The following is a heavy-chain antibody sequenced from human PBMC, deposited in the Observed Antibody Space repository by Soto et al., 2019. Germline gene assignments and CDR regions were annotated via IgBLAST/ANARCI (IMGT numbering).Heavy chain of an antibody. CDR3: ARGGWLQLAVRAFDI. CDR1: GGSVSSGSYY. D-gene: IGHD5-12*01. V-gene: IGHV4-61*01. Sequence: PSETLSLTCTVSGGSVSSGSYYWSWIRQPPGKGLEWIGYIYYSGSTNYNPSLKSRVTISVDTSKNQFSLKLSSVTAADTAVYYCARGGWLQLAVRAFDIWGQGTMVTVSS. J-gene: IGHJ3*02. CDR2: IYYSGST.